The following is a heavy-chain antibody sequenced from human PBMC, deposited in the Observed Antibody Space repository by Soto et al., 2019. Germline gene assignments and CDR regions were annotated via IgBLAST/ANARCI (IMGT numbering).Heavy chain of an antibody. CDR1: GFSFSNYV. V-gene: IGHV3-48*03. CDR2: ISSSGTTV. J-gene: IGHJ4*02. CDR3: ARDRAAGGY. Sequence: EVQLVESGGGLVQPGASLRLSCAASGFSFSNYVMNWVRQAPGKGLEWVAYISSSGTTVHYADSVGGRFTVSRDNARNSLYLQMNTLRVEDTALYYCARDRAAGGYWGQGTLVTVSS. D-gene: IGHD6-13*01.